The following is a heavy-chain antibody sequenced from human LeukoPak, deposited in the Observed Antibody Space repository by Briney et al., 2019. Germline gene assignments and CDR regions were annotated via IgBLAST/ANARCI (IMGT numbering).Heavy chain of an antibody. V-gene: IGHV3-49*04. CDR3: TRGVYQLLYFDY. J-gene: IGHJ4*02. Sequence: GGSLKLSCTASGFIFGDYAMSWVRQAPEKGLEWVAFIRSTAYGATTEYAASVKDRFTISRDDSKRIAYLQMNSLKTDDTAVYYCTRGVYQLLYFDYWGQGALVTVSS. CDR1: GFIFGDYA. CDR2: IRSTAYGATT. D-gene: IGHD6-13*01.